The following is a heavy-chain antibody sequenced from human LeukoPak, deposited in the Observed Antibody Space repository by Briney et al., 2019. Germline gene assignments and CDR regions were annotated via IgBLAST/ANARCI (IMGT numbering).Heavy chain of an antibody. D-gene: IGHD6-19*01. CDR3: AGLPGQYSSGWYQYYFDY. Sequence: GESLKISCKGSGYSFTSYWIGWVRQMPGKGLERMGIIYPGDSDTRYSPSFQGQVTISADKSISTAYLQWSSLKTSDTAMYYCAGLPGQYSSGWYQYYFDYWGQGTLVTVSS. CDR1: GYSFTSYW. CDR2: IYPGDSDT. J-gene: IGHJ4*02. V-gene: IGHV5-51*01.